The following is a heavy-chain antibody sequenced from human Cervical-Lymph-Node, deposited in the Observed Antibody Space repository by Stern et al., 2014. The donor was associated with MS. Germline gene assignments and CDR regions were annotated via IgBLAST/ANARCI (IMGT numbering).Heavy chain of an antibody. CDR3: ARHTSGNFYNSGTFDI. CDR2: IHDSGRT. Sequence: QLQLQESGPGLVKPSETLSLTCTVSGGSISDLYWSWIRHPPGQGLEWLCYIHDSGRTNYNPSLKSRVTISVDTSRHQFSLKLSSVTAADTAVYYCARHTSGNFYNSGTFDIWGQGTMVTVSS. V-gene: IGHV4-59*11. J-gene: IGHJ3*02. CDR1: GGSISDLY. D-gene: IGHD1-26*01.